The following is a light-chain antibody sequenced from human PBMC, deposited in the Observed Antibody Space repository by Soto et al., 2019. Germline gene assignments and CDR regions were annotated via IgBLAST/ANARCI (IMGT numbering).Light chain of an antibody. Sequence: QSALTQPASVSGSPGQSITISCTGTSSDVENYKLVSWYQQHPGRAPKLIIYEGSKRPYGVSNRLCCSKSGNTASLTIAGLQAEDEADSYCCSYIRSTIFYVFGTGTKLTVL. CDR1: SSDVENYKL. J-gene: IGLJ1*01. V-gene: IGLV2-23*01. CDR2: EGS. CDR3: CSYIRSTIFYV.